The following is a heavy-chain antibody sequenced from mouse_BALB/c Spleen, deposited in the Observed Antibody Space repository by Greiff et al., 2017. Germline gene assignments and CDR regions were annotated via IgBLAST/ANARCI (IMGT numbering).Heavy chain of an antibody. CDR3: ARCPSYDGNPCAMDY. CDR2: ILPGSGST. J-gene: IGHJ4*01. V-gene: IGHV1-9*01. Sequence: QVQLKESGAELMKPGASVKISCKATGYTFSSYWIEWVKQWPGHGLEWIGEILPGSGSTNYNEKFKGKATFTADTSSNTAYMQLSSLTSEDSAVYYCARCPSYDGNPCAMDYWGQGTSVTVAS. D-gene: IGHD2-10*01. CDR1: GYTFSSYW.